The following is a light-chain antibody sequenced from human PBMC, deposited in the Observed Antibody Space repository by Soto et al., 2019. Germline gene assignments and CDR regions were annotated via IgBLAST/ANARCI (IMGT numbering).Light chain of an antibody. J-gene: IGKJ2*01. Sequence: EIVMTQSPATLSVSPGERATLSCRASETVSRNLAWYQQKPGQAPRLLIYGASTRATGIPARFSGSGSGAEFTLTISRLQSEDFAVYYCQQYNNWPRTLGQGTKVDIK. CDR2: GAS. CDR1: ETVSRN. CDR3: QQYNNWPRT. V-gene: IGKV3-15*01.